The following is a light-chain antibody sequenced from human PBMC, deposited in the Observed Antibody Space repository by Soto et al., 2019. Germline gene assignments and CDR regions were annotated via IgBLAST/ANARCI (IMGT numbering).Light chain of an antibody. CDR3: HQYHSYPRT. Sequence: AIRLTQSPSSFSASTGARVTITCRASQDVSSYLAWYQQKPGKTPKVLIYGSSTLQSGAPPRLSGNGSARYFNCTISRLQPDDFATYYWHQYHSYPRTCGPGTKVVIK. CDR1: QDVSSY. V-gene: IGKV1-8*01. CDR2: GSS. J-gene: IGKJ1*01.